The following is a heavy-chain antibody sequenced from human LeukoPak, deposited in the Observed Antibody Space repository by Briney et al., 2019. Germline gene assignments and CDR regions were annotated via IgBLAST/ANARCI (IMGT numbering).Heavy chain of an antibody. CDR3: TRGSYYDILTGYDDAFDI. V-gene: IGHV3-49*04. Sequence: PGGSLRLSCAASGFTFSSYWMSWVRQAPGKGLEWVGFIRSKAYGGTTEYAASVKGRFTISGDDSKTIAYLQMNSLKTEDTAVYYCTRGSYYDILTGYDDAFDIWGQGTMVTVSS. J-gene: IGHJ3*02. CDR1: GFTFSSYW. CDR2: IRSKAYGGTT. D-gene: IGHD3-9*01.